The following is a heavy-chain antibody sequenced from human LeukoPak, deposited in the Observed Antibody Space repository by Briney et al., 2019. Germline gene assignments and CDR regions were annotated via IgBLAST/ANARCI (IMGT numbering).Heavy chain of an antibody. V-gene: IGHV1-18*01. D-gene: IGHD2-15*01. CDR2: ISTYNSDT. CDR1: GYTFTTYG. CDR3: ARDLERYCSGGTCLTFRY. Sequence: ASVKVSCKASGYTFTTYGISWVRQAPGQGLEWMGWISTYNSDTNYAQKFQGRVTMTTDTSTSAAYMELRSLRSDDTAVYYCARDLERYCSGGTCLTFRYWGQGTLVTVSS. J-gene: IGHJ4*02.